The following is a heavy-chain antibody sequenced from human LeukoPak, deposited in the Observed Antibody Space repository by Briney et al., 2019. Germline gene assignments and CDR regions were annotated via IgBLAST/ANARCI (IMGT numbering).Heavy chain of an antibody. CDR3: ARDGYCSSTSCYAFDI. CDR1: GFTFSSYG. D-gene: IGHD2-2*03. Sequence: GGSLRLSCAASGFTFSSYGMHWVRQAPGKGLEWVAFIRYDGSNKYYADSVKGRFTISRDNAKNSLYLQMNSLRAEDTAVYYCARDGYCSSTSCYAFDIWGQGTMVTVSS. J-gene: IGHJ3*02. CDR2: IRYDGSNK. V-gene: IGHV3-30*02.